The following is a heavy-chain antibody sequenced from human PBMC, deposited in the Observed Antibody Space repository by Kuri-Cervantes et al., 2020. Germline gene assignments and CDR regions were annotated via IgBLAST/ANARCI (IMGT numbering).Heavy chain of an antibody. CDR1: VFTFTSDG. V-gene: IGHV3-33*01. CDR3: ARDGRAGTVTTAFYGMDV. Sequence: GESLKISCSASVFTFTSDGMHWVRQAPGKGLEWVAGIWYDGSNKYYADSVKARFTISRDNSKNTLYLQMNSLRAEDTAVYYCARDGRAGTVTTAFYGMDVWGHGTTVTVSS. D-gene: IGHD4-17*01. CDR2: IWYDGSNK. J-gene: IGHJ6*02.